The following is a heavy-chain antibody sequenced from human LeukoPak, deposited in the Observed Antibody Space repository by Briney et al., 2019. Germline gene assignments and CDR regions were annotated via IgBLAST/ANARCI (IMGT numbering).Heavy chain of an antibody. CDR3: ARTRGYSYGGYGMDV. V-gene: IGHV4-30-4*01. CDR2: IYYSGSS. Sequence: SETLSLTCTVSGAFISSGDYYWRWIRQPPGKGLEWIGYIYYSGSSYYNPSLKSRVTISLDTSKNQLSLKLNSVTAADTAVYYCARTRGYSYGGYGMDVWGQGTTVIVSS. CDR1: GAFISSGDYY. D-gene: IGHD5-18*01. J-gene: IGHJ6*02.